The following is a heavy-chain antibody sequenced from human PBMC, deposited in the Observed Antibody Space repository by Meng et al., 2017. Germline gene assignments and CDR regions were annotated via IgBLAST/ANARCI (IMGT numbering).Heavy chain of an antibody. CDR2: IIPIFGTA. D-gene: IGHD6-13*01. J-gene: IGHJ5*02. V-gene: IGHV1-69*06. CDR1: GGTFSSYA. Sequence: ALLVQYGAEVKKPGSSVEGSCKASGGTFSSYAISWVRQAPGQGLEWMGGIIPIFGTANYAQKFQGRVTITADKSTSTAYMELSSLRSEDTAVYYCARGGIAAALPWFDPWGQGTLVTVSS. CDR3: ARGGIAAALPWFDP.